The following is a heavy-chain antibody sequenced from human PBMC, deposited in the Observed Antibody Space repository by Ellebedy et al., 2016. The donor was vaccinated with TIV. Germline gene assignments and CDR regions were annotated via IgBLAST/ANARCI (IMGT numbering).Heavy chain of an antibody. J-gene: IGHJ2*01. Sequence: GESLKISCAASGFTFSSYSMNWVRQAPGKGLEWVSYISSSSSTIYYADSVKGRFTISRDNSNNSLYLQMNNLRAEDTAIYYCAKDPYYGSGYFDLWGRGSLVTVSS. V-gene: IGHV3-48*01. D-gene: IGHD3-10*01. CDR2: ISSSSSTI. CDR1: GFTFSSYS. CDR3: AKDPYYGSGYFDL.